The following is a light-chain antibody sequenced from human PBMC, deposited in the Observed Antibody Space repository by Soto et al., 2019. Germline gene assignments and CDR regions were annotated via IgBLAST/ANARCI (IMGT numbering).Light chain of an antibody. J-gene: IGKJ1*01. CDR3: QQRSNWSPWT. Sequence: EIVLTQSPATLSLSPGASATLSSRASQSVSSYLAWYQQKPGQAPSLLIYDASNRATGIPARFSGSGSGTDFTLTISSLEPEDFAVYYCQQRSNWSPWTFGQGTKVDIK. CDR1: QSVSSY. CDR2: DAS. V-gene: IGKV3-11*01.